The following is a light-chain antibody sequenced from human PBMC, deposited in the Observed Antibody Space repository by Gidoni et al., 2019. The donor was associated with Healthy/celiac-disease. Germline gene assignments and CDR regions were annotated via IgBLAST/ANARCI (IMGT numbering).Light chain of an antibody. CDR3: QQSYSTHWT. Sequence: ASVGDRVTITCRASQSISSYLNWYQQKPGKAPKLLIYAASSLQSGVPSRFSGSGSGTDFTLTISSLQPDDFATYYCQQSYSTHWTFGQGTKVEIK. CDR2: AAS. CDR1: QSISSY. J-gene: IGKJ1*01. V-gene: IGKV1-39*01.